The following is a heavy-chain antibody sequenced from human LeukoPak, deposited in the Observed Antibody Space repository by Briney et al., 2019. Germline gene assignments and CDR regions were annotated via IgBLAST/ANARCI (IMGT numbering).Heavy chain of an antibody. D-gene: IGHD6-19*01. CDR3: ASPYSSGWYEAYYFDY. Sequence: PGGSLRLSCAASGFTFSSYAMHWVRQAPGKGLEWVAVISYDGSNKYYADSVKGRFTISRDNSKNALYLQMNSLRAEDTAVYYCASPYSSGWYEAYYFDYRGQGTLVTVSS. CDR2: ISYDGSNK. J-gene: IGHJ4*02. V-gene: IGHV3-30-3*01. CDR1: GFTFSSYA.